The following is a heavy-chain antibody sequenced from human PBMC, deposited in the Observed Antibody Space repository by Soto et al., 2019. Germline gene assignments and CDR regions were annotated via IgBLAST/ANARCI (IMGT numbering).Heavy chain of an antibody. V-gene: IGHV3-72*01. CDR2: TRNKANSYTT. CDR3: ARSITMVRGVTYYYYYGMDV. D-gene: IGHD3-10*01. Sequence: GGSVRLSCAASGFTFSDHYMDWVRQAPGKGLEWVGRTRNKANSYTTEYAASVKGRFTISRDDSKNSLYLQMNSLKTEDTAVYYCARSITMVRGVTYYYYYGMDVWGQGTTVTVSS. CDR1: GFTFSDHY. J-gene: IGHJ6*02.